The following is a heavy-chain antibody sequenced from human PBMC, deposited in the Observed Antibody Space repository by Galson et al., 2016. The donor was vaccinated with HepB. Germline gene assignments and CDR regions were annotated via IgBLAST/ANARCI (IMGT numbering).Heavy chain of an antibody. CDR1: GYTFTNNG. J-gene: IGHJ4*02. CDR2: ISAHSGNT. Sequence: SVKVSCKASGYTFTNNGISWVRQAPGRGLEWMGWISAHSGNTNYAQKFQGRLTLTKDTSASTVYMELRSLRFDDTAMYYCARDRYAALDYWGQGALVTVSS. V-gene: IGHV1-18*01. D-gene: IGHD3-16*02. CDR3: ARDRYAALDY.